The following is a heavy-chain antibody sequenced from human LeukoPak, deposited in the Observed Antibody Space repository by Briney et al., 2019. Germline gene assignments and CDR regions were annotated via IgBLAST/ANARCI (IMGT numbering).Heavy chain of an antibody. CDR2: IIPIFGTA. Sequence: SVKVSCKASGGTFSSYAISWVRQAPGQGLEWMGGIIPIFGTANYAQKFQGRVTITTDESTSTAYMELSSLRSEDTAVYYCAYGAAGSVYFDYWGQGTLVTVSS. CDR1: GGTFSSYA. CDR3: AYGAAGSVYFDY. J-gene: IGHJ4*02. D-gene: IGHD3-10*01. V-gene: IGHV1-69*05.